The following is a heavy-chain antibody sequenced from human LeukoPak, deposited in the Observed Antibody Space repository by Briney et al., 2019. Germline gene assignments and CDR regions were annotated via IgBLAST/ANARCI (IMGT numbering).Heavy chain of an antibody. D-gene: IGHD5-12*01. V-gene: IGHV3-23*01. CDR3: AKGDVVTAIFPLDY. CDR2: ISGSGGTT. Sequence: PGGSLRLSRAASGFTFSSYAMSWVRQAPGKGLEWVSGISGSGGTTYYADSVQGRFTISRDNSKKTLFLQMSSLRAGDTAVYYCAKGDVVTAIFPLDYWGQGTLVIVSS. CDR1: GFTFSSYA. J-gene: IGHJ4*02.